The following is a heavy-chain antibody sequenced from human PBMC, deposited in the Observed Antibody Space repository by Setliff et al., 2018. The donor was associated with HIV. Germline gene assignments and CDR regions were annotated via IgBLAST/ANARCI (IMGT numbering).Heavy chain of an antibody. CDR3: ARDYYDDTYYSPGIYYLYYMDV. Sequence: SETLSLTCTVSGGSISLYYWSWIRQPPGKGLEWIGDIYHSGSSNYNPSLKTRVTISVDKSNNQFSLKLSSVTAADTAVYYCARDYYDDTYYSPGIYYLYYMDVWGKGTTVTVSS. V-gene: IGHV4-59*12. J-gene: IGHJ6*03. D-gene: IGHD3-10*01. CDR2: IYHSGSS. CDR1: GGSISLYY.